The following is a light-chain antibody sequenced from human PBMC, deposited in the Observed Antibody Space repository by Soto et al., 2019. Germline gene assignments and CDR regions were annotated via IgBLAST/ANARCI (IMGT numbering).Light chain of an antibody. CDR2: EVS. Sequence: QSALTQPPSASGSPGQSVTISCTGTNSDIGTYIYVSWYQQHPGKGPRLILYEVSKRPSGVPDRFSGSKSGNTASLTVSGLQTEDEGDYYCSSYAGVKSFVVFGGGTKLTAL. CDR1: NSDIGTYIY. V-gene: IGLV2-8*01. CDR3: SSYAGVKSFVV. J-gene: IGLJ2*01.